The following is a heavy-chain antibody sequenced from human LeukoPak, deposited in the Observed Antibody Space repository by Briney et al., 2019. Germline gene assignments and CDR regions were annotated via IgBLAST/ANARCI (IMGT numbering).Heavy chain of an antibody. CDR2: ISAYNGNT. CDR1: GYTFTSYG. CDR3: ARASLPYSSSYTGYLSIGWFDP. J-gene: IGHJ5*02. D-gene: IGHD6-6*01. V-gene: IGHV1-18*01. Sequence: ASVKVSCKASGYTFTSYGISWVRQAPGQGLEWMGWISAYNGNTNYTQKLQGRVTMTTDTSTSTAYMELRSLRSDDTAVYYCARASLPYSSSYTGYLSIGWFDPWGQGTLVTVSS.